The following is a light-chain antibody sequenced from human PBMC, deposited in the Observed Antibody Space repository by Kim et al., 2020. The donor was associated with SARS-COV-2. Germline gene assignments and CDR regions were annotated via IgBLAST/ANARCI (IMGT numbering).Light chain of an antibody. V-gene: IGKV2-24*01. CDR2: KSS. CDR1: QSLVHCDGNTY. CDR3: MQATQFPLT. Sequence: PTSRSFRSSQSLVHCDGNTYLSWLQQGPGQPPRRLIYKSSNRCSGVPDRFSGIGAGTDFTLKISRVEAEDVGVYYCMQATQFPLTFGGGTKVDIK. J-gene: IGKJ4*01.